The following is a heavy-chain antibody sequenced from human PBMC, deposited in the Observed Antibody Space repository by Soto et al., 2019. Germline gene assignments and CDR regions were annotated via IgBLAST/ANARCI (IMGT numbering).Heavy chain of an antibody. CDR1: GDTFSFYT. Sequence: QVQLVQSGTEVKKPGSSVKVSCKASGDTFSFYTINWVRQAPGLGLEWVGRINPIVSMSNYAQKFQGRVSMTAHKSTRTACMELRSLRSDATAMYCCAASYGSGYRAFDYWGQGALVIVSS. D-gene: IGHD3-10*01. CDR2: INPIVSMS. CDR3: AASYGSGYRAFDY. V-gene: IGHV1-69*02. J-gene: IGHJ4*02.